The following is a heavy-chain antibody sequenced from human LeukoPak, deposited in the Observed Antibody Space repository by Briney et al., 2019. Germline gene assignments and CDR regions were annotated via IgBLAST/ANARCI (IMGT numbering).Heavy chain of an antibody. Sequence: ASVKVSCKASGYTFTGYYMHWVRQAPGQGLEWMGWINPNSGGTNYAQKFQGRVTMTRDTSISTAYMELSRLRSDDTAVYYCARGAYYCDSSGCYDYWGQGTLVTVSS. V-gene: IGHV1-2*02. D-gene: IGHD3-22*01. CDR3: ARGAYYCDSSGCYDY. J-gene: IGHJ4*02. CDR1: GYTFTGYY. CDR2: INPNSGGT.